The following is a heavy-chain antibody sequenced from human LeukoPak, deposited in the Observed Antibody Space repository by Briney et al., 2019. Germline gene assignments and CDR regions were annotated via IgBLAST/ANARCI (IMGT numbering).Heavy chain of an antibody. CDR1: GFALSSHW. Sequence: GGSLRLSCAASGFALSSHWMTWVRQVPGRGPEWVANVNRDGSETYYLDSVKGRFTISKDNAKNSLYLQMNSLRAEGTALYHCARNNGMDVWGQGTTVIVSS. J-gene: IGHJ6*02. CDR2: VNRDGSET. CDR3: ARNNGMDV. V-gene: IGHV3-7*03.